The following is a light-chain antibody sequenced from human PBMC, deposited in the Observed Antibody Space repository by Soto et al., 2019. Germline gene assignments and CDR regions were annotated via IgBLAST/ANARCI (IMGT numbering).Light chain of an antibody. CDR1: QSVSTW. Sequence: IHLAFSPSTLSASVVDRHTISCRASQSVSTWLAWYQQKPGKAPRLLIYGAPSWDSGIPSRFSGSGSGTDFTLTISSLEPEDFAAYYCQQYGSSPRTFGQGTKVDIK. CDR3: QQYGSSPRT. CDR2: GAP. J-gene: IGKJ1*01. V-gene: IGKV1-5*01.